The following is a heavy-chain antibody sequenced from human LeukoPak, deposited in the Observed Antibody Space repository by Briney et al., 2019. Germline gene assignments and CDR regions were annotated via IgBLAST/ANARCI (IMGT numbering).Heavy chain of an antibody. D-gene: IGHD2-2*01. V-gene: IGHV1-2*02. CDR2: INPNSGGT. CDR1: GYTFIGYY. CDR3: ARDPTSRGTVPNY. Sequence: ASVKVSCKASGYTFIGYYMHWVRQAPGQGLEWMGWINPNSGGTNYAQKFQGRVTMTRDTSISTAYMELSRLRSDDTAVYYCARDPTSRGTVPNYWGQGTLVTVSS. J-gene: IGHJ4*02.